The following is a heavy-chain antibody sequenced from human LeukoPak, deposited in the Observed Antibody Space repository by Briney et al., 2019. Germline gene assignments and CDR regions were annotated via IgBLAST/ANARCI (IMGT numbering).Heavy chain of an antibody. D-gene: IGHD3-22*01. CDR2: INHSGST. V-gene: IGHV4-34*01. CDR1: GGSITSGDYY. CDR3: ARLTQITMIVVEQTDAFDI. Sequence: SQTLSLTCTVSGGSITSGDYYWSWIRQPPGKGLEWIGEINHSGSTNYNPSLKSRVTISVDTSKNQFSLKLSSVTAADTAVYYCARLTQITMIVVEQTDAFDIWGQGTMVTVSS. J-gene: IGHJ3*02.